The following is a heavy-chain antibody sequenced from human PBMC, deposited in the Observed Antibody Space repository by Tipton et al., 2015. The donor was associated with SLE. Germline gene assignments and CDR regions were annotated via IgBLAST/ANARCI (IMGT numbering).Heavy chain of an antibody. V-gene: IGHV3-7*01. CDR2: IKQDGSEK. CDR3: ARDPGSGCDY. J-gene: IGHJ4*02. Sequence: SLRLSCVVSGFTFVTYAMSWVRQAPGKGLEWVANIKQDGSEKYYVDSVRDRFTISRDNARNSLYLQMDSLRAEDTAVYYCARDPGSGCDYWGQGTLVTVSS. D-gene: IGHD5-12*01. CDR1: GFTFVTYA.